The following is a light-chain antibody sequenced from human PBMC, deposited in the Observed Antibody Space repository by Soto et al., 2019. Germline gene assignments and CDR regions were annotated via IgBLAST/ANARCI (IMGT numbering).Light chain of an antibody. CDR1: QSVSSF. CDR3: QQRYNWPPT. CDR2: HAS. V-gene: IGKV3-11*01. Sequence: EILLTQSPATLSLSPGERATLSCRASQSVSSFLAWYHQKPGQAPRLLIYHASYRATGIPARFSGSGSGTDFTLTITSLEPEDFALYYCQQRYNWPPTFGQGTKVDIK. J-gene: IGKJ1*01.